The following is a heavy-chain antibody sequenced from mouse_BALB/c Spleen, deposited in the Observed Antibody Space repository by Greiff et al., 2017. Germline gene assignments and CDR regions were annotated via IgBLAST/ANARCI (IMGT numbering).Heavy chain of an antibody. Sequence: QVQLQQSGAELAKPGASVKMSCKASGYTFTSYWMHWVKQRPGQGLEWIGYINPNTGYTEYNQKFKDKATLTADKSSSTAYMQLSSLTSEDSAVYYCARVIYDGYLRPFDYWGQGTTLTVSS. CDR3: ARVIYDGYLRPFDY. CDR2: INPNTGYT. V-gene: IGHV1-7*01. D-gene: IGHD2-3*01. CDR1: GYTFTSYW. J-gene: IGHJ2*01.